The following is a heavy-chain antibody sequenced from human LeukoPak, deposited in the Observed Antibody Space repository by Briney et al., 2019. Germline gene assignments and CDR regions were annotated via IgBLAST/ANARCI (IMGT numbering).Heavy chain of an antibody. CDR2: IYYSGST. CDR1: GGSISNYY. CDR3: ARGYSSSSYTDY. Sequence: SETLSLTCNVSGGSISNYYWSWIRQPPGKGLEWIGYIYYSGSTNYNPSLKSRVTISVDTSKNQFSLKLSSVTAADTAVYYCARGYSSSSYTDYWGQGTLVTVSS. J-gene: IGHJ4*02. V-gene: IGHV4-59*01. D-gene: IGHD6-6*01.